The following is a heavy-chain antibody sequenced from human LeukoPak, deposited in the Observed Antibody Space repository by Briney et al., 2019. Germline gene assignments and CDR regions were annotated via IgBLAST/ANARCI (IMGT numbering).Heavy chain of an antibody. CDR1: GFTFSTYN. Sequence: PGGSLRLSCAASGFTFSTYNMNWVRQAPGKGLEWVSAITTSSAYIYYADSVRDRLTISRDNAKNSLYLQMNSLRDDDTAVYYCARDPYSGNLGPTYYYYMDVWGKGTTVTVSS. CDR3: ARDPYSGNLGPTYYYYMDV. J-gene: IGHJ6*03. CDR2: ITTSSAYI. D-gene: IGHD1-26*01. V-gene: IGHV3-21*01.